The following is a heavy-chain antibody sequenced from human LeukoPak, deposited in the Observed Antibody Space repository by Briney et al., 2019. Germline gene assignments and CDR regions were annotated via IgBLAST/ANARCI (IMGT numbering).Heavy chain of an antibody. CDR3: ARVPGPDFWSGYYYYYYYGMDV. CDR2: ISAYNGNT. D-gene: IGHD3-3*01. Sequence: GASVKVSCKASGYTFTSYGISWVRQAPGQGLEWMGWISAYNGNTNYAQKLQGRVTMTTDTSTSTAYMELRSLRSDDTAVYYCARVPGPDFWSGYYYYYYYGMDVWGQGTTVTVSS. CDR1: GYTFTSYG. J-gene: IGHJ6*02. V-gene: IGHV1-18*01.